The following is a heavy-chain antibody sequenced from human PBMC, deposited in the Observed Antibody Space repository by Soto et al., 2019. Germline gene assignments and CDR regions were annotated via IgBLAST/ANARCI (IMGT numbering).Heavy chain of an antibody. J-gene: IGHJ6*02. CDR3: ATPGGFGMDV. Sequence: GESLKISCQGSGYNFATHWIGWVRHKAGKGLEWMGIIFPGDAETRYSPSFQGHITISADKSISIAYLRWSSLKASDTGMYYCATPGGFGMDVWGQGATVTVSS. D-gene: IGHD5-12*01. CDR1: GYNFATHW. CDR2: IFPGDAET. V-gene: IGHV5-51*01.